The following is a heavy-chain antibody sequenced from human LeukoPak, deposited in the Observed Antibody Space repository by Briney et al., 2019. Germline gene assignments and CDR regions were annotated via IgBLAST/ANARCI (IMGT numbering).Heavy chain of an antibody. CDR1: GFTFSSYW. J-gene: IGHJ5*02. CDR3: AKDRRSWSGLNWFDP. Sequence: PGGSLRLSCAASGFTFSSYWMSWVRQAPGKGLEWVSAISGSGGSTYYADSVKGRFTISRDNSKNTLYLQMNSLRAEDTAVYYCAKDRRSWSGLNWFDPWGQGTLVTVSS. V-gene: IGHV3-23*01. D-gene: IGHD3-3*01. CDR2: ISGSGGST.